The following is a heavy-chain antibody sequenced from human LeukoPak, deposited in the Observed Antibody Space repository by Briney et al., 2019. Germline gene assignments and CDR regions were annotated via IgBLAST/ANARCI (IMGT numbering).Heavy chain of an antibody. Sequence: GRSLRLSCTASGFTFGDYAMSWIRQAPGKGLEWVSYISSSSSTIYYADSVKGRFTISRDNAKNSLYLQMNSLRAEDTAVYYCARRDYDSSGYKLYYYYGMDVWGQGTTVTVSS. CDR1: GFTFGDYA. J-gene: IGHJ6*02. CDR3: ARRDYDSSGYKLYYYYGMDV. D-gene: IGHD3-22*01. CDR2: ISSSSSTI. V-gene: IGHV3-48*01.